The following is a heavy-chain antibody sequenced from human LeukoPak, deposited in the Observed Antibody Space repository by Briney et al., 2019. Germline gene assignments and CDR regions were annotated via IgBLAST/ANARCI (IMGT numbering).Heavy chain of an antibody. CDR3: ARDGDGDYVFSFYFDY. V-gene: IGHV3-30*04. Sequence: GRSLRLSCAASGFTFSSYAMHWVRQAPGKGLEWVALISYDESNTFYADSVKGRFTIPRDNSKHTLYLQMNSLRVEDTAVYYCARDGDGDYVFSFYFDYWGQGTLVTVSS. J-gene: IGHJ4*02. CDR2: ISYDESNT. D-gene: IGHD4-17*01. CDR1: GFTFSSYA.